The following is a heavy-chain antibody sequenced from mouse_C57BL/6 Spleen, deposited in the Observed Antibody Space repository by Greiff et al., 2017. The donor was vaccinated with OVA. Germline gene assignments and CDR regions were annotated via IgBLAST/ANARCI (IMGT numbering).Heavy chain of an antibody. CDR3: TREGANWDFDY. D-gene: IGHD4-1*01. J-gene: IGHJ2*01. CDR2: ISSGGDYI. CDR1: GFTFSSYA. V-gene: IGHV5-9-1*02. Sequence: EVMLVESGEGLVKPGGSLKLSCAASGFTFSSYAMSWVRQTPEKRLEWVAYISSGGDYIYYADTVKGRFTISRDNARNTLYLQMSSLKSEDTAMYYCTREGANWDFDYWGQGTTLTVSS.